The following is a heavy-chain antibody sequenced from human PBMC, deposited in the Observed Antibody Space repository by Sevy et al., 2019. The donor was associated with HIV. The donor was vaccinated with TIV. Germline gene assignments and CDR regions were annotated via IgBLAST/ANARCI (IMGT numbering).Heavy chain of an antibody. V-gene: IGHV3-7*01. CDR1: GFTFRNFW. CDR3: AKSYFGSGTSYGMGL. D-gene: IGHD3-10*01. CDR2: IRQDGSEK. J-gene: IGHJ6*02. Sequence: GGSLRLSCAVSGFTFRNFWMSWVRQAPGKGLEWVANIRQDGSEKYYVDSVRGRFTISRDNAKNSLFLQLNSLRADDTAIYYCAKSYFGSGTSYGMGLWGRGTTVTVSS.